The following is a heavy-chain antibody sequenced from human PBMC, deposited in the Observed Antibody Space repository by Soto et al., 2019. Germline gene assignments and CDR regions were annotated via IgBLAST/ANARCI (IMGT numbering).Heavy chain of an antibody. V-gene: IGHV3-23*01. CDR3: TKASSDRHHMDV. Sequence: GGSLRLSCATSGFTFSNFVMMWVRQTPGKGLEWVSTITITGGDTYYTDSVKGRFTISRDNSKNTLYLQMSSLRAEDTALYYCTKASSDRHHMDVWGQGTTVTVSS. J-gene: IGHJ6*02. CDR2: ITITGGDT. CDR1: GFTFSNFV.